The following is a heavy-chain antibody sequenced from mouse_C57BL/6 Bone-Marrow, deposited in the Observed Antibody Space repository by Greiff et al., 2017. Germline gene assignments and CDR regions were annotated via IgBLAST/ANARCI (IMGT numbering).Heavy chain of an antibody. D-gene: IGHD4-1*01. Sequence: EVKLMESGGDLVKPGGSLKLSCAASGFTFSSYGMSWVRQTPDKRLEWVATISSGGSYTYYPDSVKGRFTISRDNAKNTLYLQMSSLKSEDTAMYYCARRLANWDPFYAMDYWGQGTSVTVSS. CDR2: ISSGGSYT. CDR1: GFTFSSYG. V-gene: IGHV5-6*02. J-gene: IGHJ4*01. CDR3: ARRLANWDPFYAMDY.